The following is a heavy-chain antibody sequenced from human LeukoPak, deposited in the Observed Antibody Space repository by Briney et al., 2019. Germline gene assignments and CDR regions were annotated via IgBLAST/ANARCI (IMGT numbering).Heavy chain of an antibody. V-gene: IGHV4-38-2*02. CDR3: ARSPTKRVPEDY. Sequence: SETLSLTRTVSGYSISSGYYWGWIRQPPGKGLEGIGSIYHSGSTYYIPSLKSRVTISMDKSKNQISLRLTSVTAADTAVYYCARSPTKRVPEDYWGQGTLVTVSS. J-gene: IGHJ4*02. CDR2: IYHSGST. CDR1: GYSISSGYY. D-gene: IGHD2-2*01.